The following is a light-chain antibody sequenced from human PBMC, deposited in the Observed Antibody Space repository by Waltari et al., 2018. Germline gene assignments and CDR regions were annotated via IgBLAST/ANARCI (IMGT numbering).Light chain of an antibody. CDR2: DVS. J-gene: IGLJ2*01. CDR3: ASYTSANTVL. Sequence: ASVSGSPGQSITISCTGTRSDIGYYNFVSWYQQHPGKAPKLVIFDVSRWPSGVSHRFSGSKSGNTASLTISGLQAEDEAAYYCASYTSANTVLFGGGTK. V-gene: IGLV2-14*03. CDR1: RSDIGYYNF.